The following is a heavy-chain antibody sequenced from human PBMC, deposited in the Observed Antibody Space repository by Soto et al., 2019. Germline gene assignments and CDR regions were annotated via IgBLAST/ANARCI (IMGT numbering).Heavy chain of an antibody. D-gene: IGHD1-26*01. Sequence: QVQLQQGGAGLLKPSETLSLTCAVYGGSFSGYSWTWIRQSPGKGLEWIGQINDGGSANYNPSLKSRVTISVDTSNNEFFLELSSVTAADTAVYYCARGLFSETHYSGGWYFFDYWGHGTLVTVSS. CDR1: GGSFSGYS. CDR2: INDGGSA. V-gene: IGHV4-34*01. J-gene: IGHJ4*01. CDR3: ARGLFSETHYSGGWYFFDY.